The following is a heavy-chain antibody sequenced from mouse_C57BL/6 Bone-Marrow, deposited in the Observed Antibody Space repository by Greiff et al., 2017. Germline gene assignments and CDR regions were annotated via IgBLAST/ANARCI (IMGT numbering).Heavy chain of an antibody. CDR2: LFPGSGST. CDR1: GYTFTDYY. V-gene: IGHV1-75*01. CDR3: AKWDD. J-gene: IGHJ3*01. Sequence: VKLMESGPELVKPGASVKISCKASGYTFTDYYINWVKQRPGQGLEWIGWLFPGSGSTSYNEKFKGQATLTVAKSSSTAYMLLSSLTSEDSAVYFCAKWDDWGQGTLVTVSA. D-gene: IGHD4-1*01.